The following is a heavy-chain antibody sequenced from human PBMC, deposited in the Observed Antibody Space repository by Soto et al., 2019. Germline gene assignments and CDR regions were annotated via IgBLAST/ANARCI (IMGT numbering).Heavy chain of an antibody. CDR3: ARDRIRGYGMDV. J-gene: IGHJ6*02. CDR1: GFTFSSYW. CDR2: INSDGSST. V-gene: IGHV3-74*01. Sequence: GGSLRLSCAASGFTFSSYWMHWVRQAPGKGLVWVSRINSDGSSTSYEDSVKGRFTISRDNAKNTLYLQMNSLRAEDTAVYYCARDRIRGYGMDVWGQGTTVTVSS. D-gene: IGHD3-10*01.